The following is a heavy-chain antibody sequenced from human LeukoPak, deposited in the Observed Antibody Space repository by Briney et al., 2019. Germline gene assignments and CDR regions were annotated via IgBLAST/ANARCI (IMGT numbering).Heavy chain of an antibody. CDR3: AKGVNKAAAFTPSAFDI. D-gene: IGHD6-13*01. J-gene: IGHJ3*02. Sequence: GRSLRLSCAASGFTFDDYAMHWVWQAPGKGLEWVSGISWNSGSIGYADSVKGRFTISRDNAKNSLYLQMNSLRAEDMALYYCAKGVNKAAAFTPSAFDIWGQGTMVTVSS. V-gene: IGHV3-9*03. CDR1: GFTFDDYA. CDR2: ISWNSGSI.